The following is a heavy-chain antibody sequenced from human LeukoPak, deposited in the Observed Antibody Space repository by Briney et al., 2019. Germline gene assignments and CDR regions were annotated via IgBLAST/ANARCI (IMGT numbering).Heavy chain of an antibody. CDR2: ITGSGGDA. CDR1: GFTFSNYA. Sequence: LPGGSLRLSCAASGFTFSNYAMNWVRQAPGKGLEWVSSITGSGGDAYYADSVKGWFTISRDNSKNTLDLQMNSLRAEDTAVYYCAKGLKGCSGSSCYYFFDFWGQGALITVSS. D-gene: IGHD2-15*01. V-gene: IGHV3-23*01. CDR3: AKGLKGCSGSSCYYFFDF. J-gene: IGHJ4*02.